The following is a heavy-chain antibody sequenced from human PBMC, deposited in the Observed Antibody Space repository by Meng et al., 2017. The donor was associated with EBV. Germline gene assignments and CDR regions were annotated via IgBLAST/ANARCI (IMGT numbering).Heavy chain of an antibody. D-gene: IGHD6-13*01. V-gene: IGHV1-69*06. CDR3: ARAEIAAAGRLDY. Sequence: QVELVPSGAEVKEPGSSVKVSCKASGGTFSSYAISWVRQDPGQGLEWMGGIIPIFGTANYAQKFQGRVTVTADKSTSTAYMELSSLRSEDTAVYYCARAEIAAAGRLDYWGQGTLVTVSS. CDR2: IIPIFGTA. J-gene: IGHJ4*02. CDR1: GGTFSSYA.